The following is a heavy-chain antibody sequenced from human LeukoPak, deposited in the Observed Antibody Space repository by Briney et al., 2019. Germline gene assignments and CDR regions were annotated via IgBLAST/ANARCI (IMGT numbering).Heavy chain of an antibody. CDR2: ICSSSSYI. Sequence: GGSLRLSCAASGFTFSSYAMSWVRQAPGKGLEWVSSICSSSSYIYYADSVKGRFTISRDNSKNTLYLQMNSLRAEDTAVYYCAKNPKPWYYYDRREFDPWGQGTLVTVSS. J-gene: IGHJ5*02. CDR1: GFTFSSYA. CDR3: AKNPKPWYYYDRREFDP. V-gene: IGHV3-23*01. D-gene: IGHD3-22*01.